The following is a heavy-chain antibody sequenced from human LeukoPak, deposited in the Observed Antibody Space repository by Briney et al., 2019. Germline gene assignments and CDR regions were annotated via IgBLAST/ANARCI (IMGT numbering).Heavy chain of an antibody. CDR1: GGSVSSGSYY. CDR2: IYYSGST. J-gene: IGHJ4*02. Sequence: PSVTLSLTCTVSGGSVSSGSYYWSWIRQPPGKGLEWIGYIYYSGSTNYNPSLKSRVTISVDTSKNQFSLKLSSVTAADTAVYYCARGPIAAAGTDYWGQGTLVTVSS. V-gene: IGHV4-61*01. D-gene: IGHD6-13*01. CDR3: ARGPIAAAGTDY.